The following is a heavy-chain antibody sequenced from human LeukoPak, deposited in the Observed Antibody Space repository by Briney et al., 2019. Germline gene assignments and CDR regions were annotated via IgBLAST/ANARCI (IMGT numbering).Heavy chain of an antibody. D-gene: IGHD3-10*01. V-gene: IGHV3-74*01. J-gene: IGHJ2*01. Sequence: PGGSLSLSCAASGFTFSNNWIHWVRKVQGKGLVWVSHINSDGRIINYADSVKGRFTISRDNAKNTLYLQMNSLRVEDTAVYYCARGRGWYFDLWGRGTLVTVSS. CDR1: GFTFSNNW. CDR2: INSDGRII. CDR3: ARGRGWYFDL.